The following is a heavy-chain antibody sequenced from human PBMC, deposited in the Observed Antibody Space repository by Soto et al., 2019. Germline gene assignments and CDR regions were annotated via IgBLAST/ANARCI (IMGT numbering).Heavy chain of an antibody. V-gene: IGHV1-18*01. Sequence: QVQLVQSGAEVKKPGASVKVSCKASGYSFSSYGISWVRQAPGQGLEWMGWISAYNGNTNYAQKFQARVTMTTDTPTKPAYMELRSLRSADTAVYYCARDTYHYDTSGYFGVDVCGHGTTVTVSS. J-gene: IGHJ6*02. CDR1: GYSFSSYG. D-gene: IGHD3-22*01. CDR3: ARDTYHYDTSGYFGVDV. CDR2: ISAYNGNT.